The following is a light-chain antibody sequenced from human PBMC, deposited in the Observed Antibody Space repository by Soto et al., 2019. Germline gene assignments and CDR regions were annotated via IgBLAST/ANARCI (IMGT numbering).Light chain of an antibody. V-gene: IGLV2-14*01. CDR3: SSYTSSSTVI. CDR1: ISDVGGYNY. CDR2: EVS. J-gene: IGLJ2*01. Sequence: QSALTQPASMSGSPGQSITISCTGTISDVGGYNYVSWYQQHPGKAPKLMISEVSNRPSGVSSRFSGSKSGNTASLTISGLQAEDESEYYCSSYTSSSTVIFGGGTKLTVL.